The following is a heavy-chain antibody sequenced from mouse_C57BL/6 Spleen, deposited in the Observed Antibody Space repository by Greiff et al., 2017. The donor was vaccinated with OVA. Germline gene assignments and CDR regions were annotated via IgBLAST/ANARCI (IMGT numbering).Heavy chain of an antibody. CDR1: GYTFTSYW. CDR3: AGGNYGGMDY. Sequence: QVQLQQHGAELVMPGASVKLSCKASGYTFTSYWMHWVKQRPGQGLEWIGEIDPSDSYTNYNQKFKGKSTLTVDKSSSTAYMQLSSLTSEDSAVYYCAGGNYGGMDYWGQGTSVTVSS. CDR2: IDPSDSYT. V-gene: IGHV1-69*01. J-gene: IGHJ4*01. D-gene: IGHD2-1*01.